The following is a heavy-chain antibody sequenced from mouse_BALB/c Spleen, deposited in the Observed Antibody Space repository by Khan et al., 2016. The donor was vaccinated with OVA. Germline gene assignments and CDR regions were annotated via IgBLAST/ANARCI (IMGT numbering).Heavy chain of an antibody. D-gene: IGHD2-4*01. CDR1: GFSLTYYG. CDR2: IWSGGST. V-gene: IGHV2-2*02. Sequence: QVQLKESGPGLVQPSQSLSITCTVSGFSLTYYGVHWVRQSPGKGLEWLGVIWSGGSTDYNEAFISRLNISKDNSKSQAFFKMNSLQVNDTAIYYCARNYDYDEGLAYWGQGTLVTVSA. J-gene: IGHJ3*01. CDR3: ARNYDYDEGLAY.